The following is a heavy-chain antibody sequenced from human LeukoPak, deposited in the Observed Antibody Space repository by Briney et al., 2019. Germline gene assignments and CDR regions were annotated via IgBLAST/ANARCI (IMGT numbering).Heavy chain of an antibody. J-gene: IGHJ6*02. CDR3: ARRMVAGTPYYYYYGMDV. Sequence: GESLKISCKGSGYSFTSYWIGWVRQMPGKGLEWMGIIYPGDSDTRYSPSFQGQVTISADKSISTAYLQWSSLKASDTAMYYCARRMVAGTPYYYYYGMDVWGQGTTVTVSS. CDR1: GYSFTSYW. V-gene: IGHV5-51*01. D-gene: IGHD6-19*01. CDR2: IYPGDSDT.